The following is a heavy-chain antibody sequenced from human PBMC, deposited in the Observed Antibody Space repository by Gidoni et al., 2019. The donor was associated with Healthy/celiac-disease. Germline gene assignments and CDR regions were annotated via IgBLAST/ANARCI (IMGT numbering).Heavy chain of an antibody. J-gene: IGHJ4*02. CDR1: GYTFSSYA. CDR2: ISGSSGST. D-gene: IGHD3-22*01. CDR3: AKDLRVDGYHPCSDY. V-gene: IGHV3-23*01. Sequence: EVPLWDSGGGLVQSGGSVRLSCAASGYTFSSYAMRWVRQAPGKGLEWGSGISGSSGSTCYADSVKGRFTISRDNSKNTLYLQMNSLRAEDTAVYYCAKDLRVDGYHPCSDYWGQGTLVTVSS.